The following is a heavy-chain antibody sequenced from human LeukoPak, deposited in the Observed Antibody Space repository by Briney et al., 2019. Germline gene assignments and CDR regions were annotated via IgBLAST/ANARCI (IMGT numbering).Heavy chain of an antibody. D-gene: IGHD3-16*02. Sequence: NPSETLSLTCTVSGGSISSYYWSWIRQPPGKGLEWIGEINHSGSTNYNPSLKSRVTISVDTSKNQFSLKLSSVTAADTAVYYCASLSPELSFLDYWGQGTLVTVSS. V-gene: IGHV4-34*01. CDR2: INHSGST. J-gene: IGHJ4*02. CDR3: ASLSPELSFLDY. CDR1: GGSISSYY.